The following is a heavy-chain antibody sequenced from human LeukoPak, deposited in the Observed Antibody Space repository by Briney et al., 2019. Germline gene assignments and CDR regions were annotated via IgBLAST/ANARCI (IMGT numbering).Heavy chain of an antibody. V-gene: IGHV4-39*01. CDR2: IYYSGST. J-gene: IGHJ4*02. CDR3: ARGGRWFGELFR. Sequence: SETLSLTCTVSGGSISSSSYYWGWIRQPPGKGLEWIGSIYYSGSTYYNPSLKSRVTISVDTSKNQFSLKLSSVTAADTAVYYCARGGRWFGELFRWGQGTLVTVSS. CDR1: GGSISSSSYY. D-gene: IGHD3-10*01.